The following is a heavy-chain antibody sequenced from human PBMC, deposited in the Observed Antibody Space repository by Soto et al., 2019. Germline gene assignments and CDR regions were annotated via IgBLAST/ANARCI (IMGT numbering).Heavy chain of an antibody. V-gene: IGHV4-59*01. J-gene: IGHJ5*02. CDR2: IYHSGITEST. D-gene: IGHD6-6*01. CDR3: AGFSSSSLVDWFDP. CDR1: GASISSYY. Sequence: SETLSLTCTVSGASISSYYWTWIRQPPGKGLEWIGYIYHSGITESTNYSPSLKSRVTISVDTSKDQFSLILRSVTAADTAVYYCAGFSSSSLVDWFDPWGQGTLVTVSS.